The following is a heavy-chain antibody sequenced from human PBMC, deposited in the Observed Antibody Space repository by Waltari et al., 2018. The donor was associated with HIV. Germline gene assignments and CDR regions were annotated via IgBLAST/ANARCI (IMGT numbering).Heavy chain of an antibody. J-gene: IGHJ5*02. V-gene: IGHV3-23*01. D-gene: IGHD2-15*01. CDR3: AKGGIVVVVAAFNWFDP. CDR2: ISGSGGST. Sequence: SWVRQAPGKGLEWVSAISGSGGSTYYADSVKGRFTISRDNSKNTLYLQMNSLRAEDTAVYYCAKGGIVVVVAAFNWFDPWGQGTLVTVSS.